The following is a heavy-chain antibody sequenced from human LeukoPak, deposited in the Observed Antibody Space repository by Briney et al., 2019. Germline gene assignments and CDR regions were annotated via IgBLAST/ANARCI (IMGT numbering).Heavy chain of an antibody. CDR3: VREGLECSGSSCQRAAFDY. Sequence: GGSLRLSCAASGFTFSSYWMHWVRQVPGKGLVWVARIKGDGSSTRHADSMKGRFTISRDNAKNTLYLLMNSLRDDDTAVYYCVREGLECSGSSCQRAAFDYWGQGTLVTVSS. D-gene: IGHD2-2*01. CDR2: IKGDGSST. CDR1: GFTFSSYW. J-gene: IGHJ4*02. V-gene: IGHV3-74*01.